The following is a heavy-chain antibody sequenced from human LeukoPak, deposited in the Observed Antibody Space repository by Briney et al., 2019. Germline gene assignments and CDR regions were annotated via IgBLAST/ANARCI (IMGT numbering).Heavy chain of an antibody. D-gene: IGHD1-26*01. CDR1: GFSFSTYW. V-gene: IGHV3-7*01. CDR2: IKPDGSQK. Sequence: GGSLRLSCAASGFSFSTYWMTWVRQAPGKGLEWVANIKPDGSQKYCVDSVKGRFTISRDNAKISLYLQMNSLRAEDTAVYYCARDSGSFFVDFWGQGTLVTVSS. J-gene: IGHJ4*02. CDR3: ARDSGSFFVDF.